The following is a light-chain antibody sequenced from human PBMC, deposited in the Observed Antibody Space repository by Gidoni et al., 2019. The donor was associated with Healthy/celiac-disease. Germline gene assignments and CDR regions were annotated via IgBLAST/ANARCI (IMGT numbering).Light chain of an antibody. CDR3: QQYNNWSPFT. CDR1: QSVSSN. V-gene: IGKV3-15*01. J-gene: IGKJ4*01. Sequence: EIGMTQSQATLSVSPGERATLSCRASQSVSSNFAWYQQKTGQAPRLLLYGASTRATGPPARFSGSGCGTEFTPPISSMQSHDFAVYYCQQYNNWSPFTFGGGTKVEIK. CDR2: GAS.